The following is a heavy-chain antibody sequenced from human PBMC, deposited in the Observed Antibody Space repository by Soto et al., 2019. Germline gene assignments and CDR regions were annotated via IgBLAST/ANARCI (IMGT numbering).Heavy chain of an antibody. J-gene: IGHJ4*02. CDR3: AKRLTVDS. CDR2: ITSSGDDT. Sequence: EVQLLESGGGLVQPGGSLRLSCAASGFTFSNYAMTWVRQAPGKGLQWVSTITSSGDDTYYADSVKGRFTISRDNSRNMLYLQMNRLRADDTAVYYCAKRLTVDSWGQGTLVTVSS. V-gene: IGHV3-23*01. CDR1: GFTFSNYA. D-gene: IGHD4-17*01.